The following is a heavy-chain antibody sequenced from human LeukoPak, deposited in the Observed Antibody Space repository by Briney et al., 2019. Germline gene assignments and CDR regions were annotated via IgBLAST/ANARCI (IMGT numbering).Heavy chain of an antibody. D-gene: IGHD1-26*01. V-gene: IGHV4-34*01. CDR2: IYHSGST. J-gene: IGHJ3*02. CDR3: ATPYSGGYHGLDI. CDR1: GGSFSGYY. Sequence: SETLSLTCAVYGGSFSGYYWGWIRQPPGKGLEWIGSIYHSGSTYYNPSLKSRVTISVDTSKNQFSLKLNSVTAADTAVYYCATPYSGGYHGLDIWGQGTMVTVSS.